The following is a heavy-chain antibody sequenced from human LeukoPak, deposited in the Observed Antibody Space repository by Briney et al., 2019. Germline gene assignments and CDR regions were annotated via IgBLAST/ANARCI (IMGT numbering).Heavy chain of an antibody. CDR1: GYTFTGYY. CDR2: INPNSGGT. CDR3: ARARGIRNYYDSSGYPEYFQH. Sequence: ASVKASCKASGYTFTGYYMHWVRQAPGQGLEWMGWINPNSGGTNYAQKFQGRVTMTRDTSISTAYMELSRLRSDDTAVYYCARARGIRNYYDSSGYPEYFQHWGQGTLVTVSS. D-gene: IGHD3-22*01. J-gene: IGHJ1*01. V-gene: IGHV1-2*02.